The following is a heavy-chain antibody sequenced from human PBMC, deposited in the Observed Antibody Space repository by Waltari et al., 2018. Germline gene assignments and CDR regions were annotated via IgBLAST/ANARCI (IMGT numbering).Heavy chain of an antibody. CDR3: APLPGGSGQTFDY. CDR2: IDPEDGET. D-gene: IGHD3-10*01. Sequence: VQLEQSGAEVKKPGATGKISCKASGYPFMDYFMHWVQQAPGKGLEWMGRIDPEDGETVYSEKFQGRVTITADTSTDTAYMELSSLTSGDTAVYYCAPLPGGSGQTFDYWGQGTLVTVSS. J-gene: IGHJ4*02. V-gene: IGHV1-69-2*01. CDR1: GYPFMDYF.